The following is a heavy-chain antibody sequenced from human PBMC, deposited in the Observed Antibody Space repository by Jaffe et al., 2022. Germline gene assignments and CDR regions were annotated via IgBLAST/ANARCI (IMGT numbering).Heavy chain of an antibody. V-gene: IGHV3-49*04. CDR1: GFTFGDYA. J-gene: IGHJ4*02. CDR2: IRSKAYGGTT. CDR3: TKEYYYDSSGYFY. Sequence: EVQLVESGGGLVQPGRSLRLSCTASGFTFGDYAMSWVRQAPGKGLEWVGFIRSKAYGGTTEYAASVKGRFTISRDDSKSIAYLQMNSLKTEDTAVYYCTKEYYYDSSGYFYWGQGTLVTVSS. D-gene: IGHD3-22*01.